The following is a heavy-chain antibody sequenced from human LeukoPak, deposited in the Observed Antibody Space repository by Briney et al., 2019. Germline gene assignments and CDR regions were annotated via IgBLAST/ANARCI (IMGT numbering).Heavy chain of an antibody. Sequence: PSETLSLTCTVSHYSISSGSYWGWVRQPPGEGLEYIGSIFHSGSTYYNPSLKSRVTISVDTSKNQFSLKLSSVTAADTAVYYCARGPPPDFDYWGRGTLVTVSS. J-gene: IGHJ4*02. CDR2: IFHSGST. V-gene: IGHV4-38-2*02. CDR3: ARGPPPDFDY. CDR1: HYSISSGSY.